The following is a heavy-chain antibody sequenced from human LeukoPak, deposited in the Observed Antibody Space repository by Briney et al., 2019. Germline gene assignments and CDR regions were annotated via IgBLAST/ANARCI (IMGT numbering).Heavy chain of an antibody. CDR2: ISYDGSNK. Sequence: PGRSLRLSCTASGFTFGDYGMSWVRQAPGKGLEWVAVISYDGSNKYYADSVKGRFTISRDNSKNTLYLQMNSLRAEDTAVYYCAKDLVLMVYATTFYYYYGMDVWGQGTTVTVSS. V-gene: IGHV3-30*18. J-gene: IGHJ6*02. CDR3: AKDLVLMVYATTFYYYYGMDV. D-gene: IGHD2-8*01. CDR1: GFTFGDYG.